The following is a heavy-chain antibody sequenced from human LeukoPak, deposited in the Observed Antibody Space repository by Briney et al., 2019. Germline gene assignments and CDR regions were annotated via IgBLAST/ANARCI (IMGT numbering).Heavy chain of an antibody. V-gene: IGHV4-59*12. CDR2: IDYSGST. D-gene: IGHD1-1*01. J-gene: IGHJ4*02. CDR1: GGSISGYY. CDR3: ARDRGTWNDDGFDY. Sequence: PSETLSLTCTVSGGSISGYYWSWIRQPPGKGLEWIGYIDYSGSTTYNPSLKSRVTISVDTSMNQFSLKLSSVTAADTAVYYCARDRGTWNDDGFDYWGQGTLVTVSS.